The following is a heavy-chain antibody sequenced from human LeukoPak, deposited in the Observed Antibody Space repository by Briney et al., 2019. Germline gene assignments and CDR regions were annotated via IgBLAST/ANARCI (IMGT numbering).Heavy chain of an antibody. J-gene: IGHJ6*03. V-gene: IGHV1-69*05. CDR2: IIPIFGTA. D-gene: IGHD3-22*01. CDR3: ARGYDSSGYYPSRYYYYMDV. Sequence: SVKVSCKASGGTFSSYAISWVRQAHGQGLEWMGGIIPIFGTANYAQKFQGRVTITTDESTSTAYMELSSLRSEDTAVYYCARGYDSSGYYPSRYYYYMDVWGKGTTVTVSS. CDR1: GGTFSSYA.